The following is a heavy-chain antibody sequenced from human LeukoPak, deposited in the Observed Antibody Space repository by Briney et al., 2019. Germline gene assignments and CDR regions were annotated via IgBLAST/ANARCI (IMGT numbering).Heavy chain of an antibody. Sequence: SETLSLTCSVTGASIQNYYWSWIRRPAGRGLEWIGRIYSFGMTDYNPSLTSRVTMSVDTSKNRFSLTLRSVTAADTAMYYCARDRAGDDSVVRLDYWGQGILVTVSS. CDR2: IYSFGMT. D-gene: IGHD2-15*01. CDR1: GASIQNYY. V-gene: IGHV4-4*07. J-gene: IGHJ4*02. CDR3: ARDRAGDDSVVRLDY.